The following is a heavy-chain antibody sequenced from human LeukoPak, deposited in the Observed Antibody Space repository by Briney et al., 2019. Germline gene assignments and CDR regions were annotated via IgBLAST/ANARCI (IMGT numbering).Heavy chain of an antibody. Sequence: SQTLSLTCTVSGGSISSGGYYWSWIRQHPGKGLEWIGYIYYSGSTYYNPSLKSRVTISVDTSKNQFSLKLSSVTAADTAVYYCARARGYHGYYYYGMDVWGQGTTVTVSS. J-gene: IGHJ6*02. V-gene: IGHV4-31*03. CDR1: GGSISSGGYY. D-gene: IGHD5-12*01. CDR2: IYYSGST. CDR3: ARARGYHGYYYYGMDV.